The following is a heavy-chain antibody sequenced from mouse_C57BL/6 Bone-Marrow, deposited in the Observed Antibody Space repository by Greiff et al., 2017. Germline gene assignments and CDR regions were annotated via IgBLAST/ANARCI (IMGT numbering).Heavy chain of an antibody. V-gene: IGHV1-19*01. CDR3: ARGGIYYYGSSYLRYAMDY. CDR2: INPYNGGT. J-gene: IGHJ4*01. D-gene: IGHD1-1*01. CDR1: GYTFTDYY. Sequence: EVQLQQSGPVLVKPGASVKMSCKASGYTFTDYYMNWVKQSHGKSLEWIGVINPYNGGTSYNQKFKGKATLTVDKSSSTAYMELNSLTSDDSAVYYCARGGIYYYGSSYLRYAMDYWGQGTSVTVSS.